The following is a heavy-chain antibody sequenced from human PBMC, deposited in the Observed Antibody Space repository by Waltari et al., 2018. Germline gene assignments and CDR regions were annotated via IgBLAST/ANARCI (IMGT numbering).Heavy chain of an antibody. CDR2: INTDNGNT. J-gene: IGHJ4*02. V-gene: IGHV1-3*04. CDR3: ARGDLFFY. CDR1: GNTFTSHA. Sequence: QVQLVQSGAEVKKPGASVKVSCTASGNTFTSHAIHWVRQAPGQRLEWMGWINTDNGNTKYSQKFQGRVTITRDTSASTAYMELSSLRSEDTAIYYCARGDLFFYWGQGTLVTVSS.